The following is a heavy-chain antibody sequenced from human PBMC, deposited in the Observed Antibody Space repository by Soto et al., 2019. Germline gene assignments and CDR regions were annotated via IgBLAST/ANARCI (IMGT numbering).Heavy chain of an antibody. Sequence: QVQLQESGPGLVKPSQTLSLTCTVSGASISGVSDYWTWIRQHPGKGLEWIGNIYSSGSTSYTPSLKSRLTLSADKSKNLISLKLTFDTGADTAVYYCARAYYDFLTGYYWYVFDIWGQGTVVTVSS. D-gene: IGHD3-9*01. V-gene: IGHV4-31*03. CDR1: GASISGVSDY. CDR3: ARAYYDFLTGYYWYVFDI. J-gene: IGHJ3*02. CDR2: IYSSGST.